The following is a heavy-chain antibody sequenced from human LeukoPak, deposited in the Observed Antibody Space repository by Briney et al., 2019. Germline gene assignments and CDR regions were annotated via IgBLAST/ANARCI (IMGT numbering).Heavy chain of an antibody. CDR3: AKDSHFYYYDSSGYPY. CDR1: GFTFSSYG. J-gene: IGHJ4*02. Sequence: PGGSLRLSCAASGFTFSSYGMHWVRQAPGKGLEWVAFIRYDGSNKYYADSVKGRFTISRDNSKNTLYLQMNSLRAEDTAVYYCAKDSHFYYYDSSGYPYWGQGTLVTVSS. V-gene: IGHV3-30*02. CDR2: IRYDGSNK. D-gene: IGHD3-22*01.